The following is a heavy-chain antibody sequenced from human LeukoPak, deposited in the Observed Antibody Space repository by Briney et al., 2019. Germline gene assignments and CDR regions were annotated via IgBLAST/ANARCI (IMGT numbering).Heavy chain of an antibody. V-gene: IGHV3-13*04. CDR3: ARGAAGFDY. CDR1: GFTFSTYD. D-gene: IGHD6-13*01. CDR2: MGKTAGDT. Sequence: GGSLRLSCAASGFTFSTYDMHWVRQATGKGLEWVPGMGKTAGDTYYSGSVKGRFTISRENAKNSVYLEMNSLEAGDTAVYYCARGAAGFDYWGQGTLVSVS. J-gene: IGHJ4*02.